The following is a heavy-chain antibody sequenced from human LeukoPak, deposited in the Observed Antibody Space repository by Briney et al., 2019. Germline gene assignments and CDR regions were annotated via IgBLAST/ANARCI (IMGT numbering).Heavy chain of an antibody. D-gene: IGHD4-17*01. CDR3: AREVTTTNFYYYYYGMDV. J-gene: IGHJ6*02. CDR2: IKQDGSEK. Sequence: GGSLRLSCAAPGFTFSSYWMSWVRQAPGKGLEWVANIKQDGSEKYYVDSVKGRFTISRDNAKNSLYLQMNSLRAEDTAVNYCAREVTTTNFYYYYYGMDVWGQGTTVTVSS. V-gene: IGHV3-7*03. CDR1: GFTFSSYW.